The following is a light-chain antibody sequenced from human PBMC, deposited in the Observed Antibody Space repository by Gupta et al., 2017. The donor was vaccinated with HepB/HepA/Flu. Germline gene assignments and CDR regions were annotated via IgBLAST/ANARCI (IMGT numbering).Light chain of an antibody. CDR3: CSYADSPYA. V-gene: IGLV2-11*01. CDR1: GSDVGRFNF. CDR2: GVT. Sequence: QSALTQPRSVSGSPGQSVTISCTGTGSDVGRFNFVSWYQQHPGKAPKLMIYGVTERPSGVPDRFSGSKSGNTASLTISGLQAEDEDHYYCCSYADSPYAFGTETKVTVL. J-gene: IGLJ1*01.